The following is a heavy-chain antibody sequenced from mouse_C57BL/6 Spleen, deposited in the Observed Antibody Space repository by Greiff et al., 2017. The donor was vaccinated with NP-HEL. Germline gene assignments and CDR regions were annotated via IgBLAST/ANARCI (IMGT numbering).Heavy chain of an antibody. J-gene: IGHJ3*01. CDR2: IYPRSGNT. CDR1: GYTFTSYG. CDR3: AREGDHYYGSSPGFAY. Sequence: VQLQQSGAELARPGASVKLSCKASGYTFTSYGISWVKQRTGQGLEWIGEIYPRSGNTYYNEKFKGKATLTADKSSSTAYMELRSLTSEDSAVYFCAREGDHYYGSSPGFAYWGQGTLVTVSA. D-gene: IGHD1-1*01. V-gene: IGHV1-81*01.